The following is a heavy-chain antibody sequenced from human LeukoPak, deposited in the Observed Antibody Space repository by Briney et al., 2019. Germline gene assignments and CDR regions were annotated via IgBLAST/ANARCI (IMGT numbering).Heavy chain of an antibody. V-gene: IGHV3-48*04. Sequence: KSGGSLRLSCAASGFSFSTHSMNWVRQAPGKGLAWISFINLDGTDIHYGESVKGRFTISRDNAKNSLYLQMHTLRAEDTAVYYCAGDGVGVLPGDAFDIWSQGTMVTVSS. CDR3: AGDGVGVLPGDAFDI. D-gene: IGHD1-26*01. CDR1: GFSFSTHS. J-gene: IGHJ3*02. CDR2: INLDGTDI.